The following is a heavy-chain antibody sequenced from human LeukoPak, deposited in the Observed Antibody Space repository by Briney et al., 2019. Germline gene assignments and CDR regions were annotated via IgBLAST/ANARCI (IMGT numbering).Heavy chain of an antibody. V-gene: IGHV4-59*02. D-gene: IGHD2-8*01. Sequence: SETLSLTCTVSGGSVNSYYWSWIRQPPGKGLEWIGYIYYSGSTSYNPSLNSRVTISRDTSKNQFSLNLRSVTAADTAVYYCTSGGMVSGDFWGHGTLVTVSS. CDR3: TSGGMVSGDF. CDR1: GGSVNSYY. J-gene: IGHJ4*01. CDR2: IYYSGST.